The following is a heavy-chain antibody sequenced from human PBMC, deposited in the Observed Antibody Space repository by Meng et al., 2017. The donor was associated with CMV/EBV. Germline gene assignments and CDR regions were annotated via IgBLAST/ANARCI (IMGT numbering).Heavy chain of an antibody. CDR1: GFTFDDYA. CDR3: ATYCSSTSCYPKQFDY. Sequence: GGSLRLSCAASGFTFDDYAMHWVRQAPGKGLEWVSLISWDGGSTYYADSVKGRFTISRDNSKNTLYLQMNSLRAEDTAVYYCATYCSSTSCYPKQFDYWGQGTLVTVSS. J-gene: IGHJ4*02. D-gene: IGHD2-2*01. CDR2: ISWDGGST. V-gene: IGHV3-43D*03.